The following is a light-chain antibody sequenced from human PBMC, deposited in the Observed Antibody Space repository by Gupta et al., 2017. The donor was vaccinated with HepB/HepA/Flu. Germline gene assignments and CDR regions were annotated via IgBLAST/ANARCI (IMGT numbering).Light chain of an antibody. CDR1: SSNIGSNY. Sequence: QSVLTQPPSASGTPGQRVTISCSGSSSNIGSNYVYWYQQLPGTAPKLLIYRNNQRPSGVPDRFSGAKSGTSASLATSGLRSEDEADYYCSASDDSMSGHVVFGGGTKLTVL. V-gene: IGLV1-47*01. CDR3: SASDDSMSGHVV. J-gene: IGLJ2*01. CDR2: RNN.